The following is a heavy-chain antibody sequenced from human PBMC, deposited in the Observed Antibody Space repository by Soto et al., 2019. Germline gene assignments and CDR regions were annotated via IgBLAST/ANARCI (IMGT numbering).Heavy chain of an antibody. CDR3: ARGSGIVALPGELEDVKYDY. CDR1: GQSFSGHS. V-gene: IGHV4-34*01. D-gene: IGHD1-1*01. J-gene: IGHJ4*02. CDR2: INESGST. Sequence: QVQLQQWGAGLVKPSETLSLSCAVYGQSFSGHSWAWIRQPPGKGREWMGEINESGSTYYNPSLKSRVTISTDTSKNQFSLKLSSVSAADTAAYFCARGSGIVALPGELEDVKYDYWGQGTLVNVSS.